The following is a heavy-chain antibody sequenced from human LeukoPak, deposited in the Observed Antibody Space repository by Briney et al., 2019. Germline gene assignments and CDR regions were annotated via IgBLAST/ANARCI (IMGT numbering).Heavy chain of an antibody. CDR2: ISSSGGNT. J-gene: IGHJ1*01. CDR1: GFTFSSYA. V-gene: IGHV3-23*01. D-gene: IGHD6-13*01. CDR3: AKDPVPAASISFSQYFQH. Sequence: PGGSLRLSCAASGFTFSSYAMSWVRQAPGKGLEWVSTISSSGGNTYYADSVKGRFTISRDYSKNTLYLQLNSLRAEDAAVYYCAKDPVPAASISFSQYFQHWGQGTLVTVSS.